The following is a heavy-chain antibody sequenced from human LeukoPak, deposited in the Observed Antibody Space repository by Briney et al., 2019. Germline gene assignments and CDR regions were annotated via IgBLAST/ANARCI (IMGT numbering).Heavy chain of an antibody. CDR2: ISSSMISI. D-gene: IGHD3-9*01. V-gene: IGHV3-21*01. Sequence: KTGGSLRLSCASSGFTFRRYDMNWVRQAPGKGLEWVSFISSSMISIHYADSVQGRFTISRDNARNILYLQMNSLRAEDTAVCYCARVYDVLTGGFDHWGQGALVTVSS. CDR3: ARVYDVLTGGFDH. J-gene: IGHJ4*02. CDR1: GFTFRRYD.